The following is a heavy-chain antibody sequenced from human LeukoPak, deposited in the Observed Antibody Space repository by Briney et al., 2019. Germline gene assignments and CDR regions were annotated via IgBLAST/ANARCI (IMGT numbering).Heavy chain of an antibody. CDR3: ARAYDFPDY. J-gene: IGHJ4*02. CDR1: GYTLTELS. D-gene: IGHD3-3*01. V-gene: IGHV1-24*01. Sequence: GASVTVSCKVSGYTLTELSMHWVRQAPGKGLEWMGGFDPEDGETIYAQKFQGRVTMTRDTSTSTVYMELSSLRSEDTAVYYCARAYDFPDYWGQGTLVTVSS. CDR2: FDPEDGET.